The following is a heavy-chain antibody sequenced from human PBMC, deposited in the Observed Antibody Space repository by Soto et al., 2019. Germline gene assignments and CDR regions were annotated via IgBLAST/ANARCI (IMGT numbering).Heavy chain of an antibody. Sequence: QVHLVESGGGVVQPGRSLRLSCAASGFTFSIYSMHWVRQAPGKGLEWVAVLSYDVSNKYYAYSVKGRFTISRDNSKNTLYLQMNSLRAEDTAVYYCARQQVTVYYNVIGYWGQGTLVTVSS. J-gene: IGHJ4*02. D-gene: IGHD3-9*01. V-gene: IGHV3-30-3*01. CDR1: GFTFSIYS. CDR3: ARQQVTVYYNVIGY. CDR2: LSYDVSNK.